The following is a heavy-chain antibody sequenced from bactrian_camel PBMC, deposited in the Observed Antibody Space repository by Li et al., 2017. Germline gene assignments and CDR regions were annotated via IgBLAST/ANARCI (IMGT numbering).Heavy chain of an antibody. CDR3: TSGIPHVN. J-gene: IGHJ4*01. CDR2: IAPDGTT. CDR1: GYDGSGLC. Sequence: HVQLVESGGGSVESGGSLRVSCEASGYDGSGLCMAWFRQAPGKERDFVSSIAPDGTTTYTDSVKGRFTISVDNAKNTLYLQLNSLKTEDMAMYYCTSGIPHVNWGQGTQVTVS. V-gene: IGHV3S57*01. D-gene: IGHD2*01.